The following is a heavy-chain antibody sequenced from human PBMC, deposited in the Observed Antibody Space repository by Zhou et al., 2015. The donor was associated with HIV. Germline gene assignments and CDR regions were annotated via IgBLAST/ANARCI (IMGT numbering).Heavy chain of an antibody. CDR3: ATRITIFGVVTKFDY. CDR2: IIPIFGTA. Sequence: QVQLVQSGAEVKKPGSSVKLSCKTSGGTFSSYAINWVRQAPGQGLEWMGGIIPIFGTANYPQKFQGRVTITADESTSTAYMELSSLRSEDTAVYYCATRITIFGVVTKFDYWGQGTLVTVSS. D-gene: IGHD3-3*01. J-gene: IGHJ4*02. V-gene: IGHV1-69*12. CDR1: GGTFSSYA.